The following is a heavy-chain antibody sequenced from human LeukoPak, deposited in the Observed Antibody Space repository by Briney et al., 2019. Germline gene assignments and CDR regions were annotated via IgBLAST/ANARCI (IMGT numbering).Heavy chain of an antibody. D-gene: IGHD3-10*01. CDR1: GFTFSDCA. J-gene: IGHJ6*03. CDR2: ISGSGGST. CDR3: ARLSAYYYGSYFYYYMDV. Sequence: GGSLRLSCAASGFTFSDCAMSWVRQAPGKGLEWVSTISGSGGSTYYADSVKGRFTISRDNAKNSLYLQMKNLRADDTALYYCARLSAYYYGSYFYYYMDVWGKGTTVTVSS. V-gene: IGHV3-23*01.